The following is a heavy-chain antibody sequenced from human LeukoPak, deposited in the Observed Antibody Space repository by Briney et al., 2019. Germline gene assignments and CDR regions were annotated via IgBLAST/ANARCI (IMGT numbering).Heavy chain of an antibody. CDR1: GFTFSSYW. CDR2: INPDGSTT. CDR3: AKPMDIVVVPAARGAFDI. V-gene: IGHV3-74*01. J-gene: IGHJ3*02. Sequence: GGSLRLSCAASGFTFSSYWMHWVRQAPEKGLVWVSRINPDGSTTTYADSVEGRFTISRDNARNTLYLQMNSLRAEDTAVYYCAKPMDIVVVPAARGAFDIWGQGTMVTVSS. D-gene: IGHD2-2*03.